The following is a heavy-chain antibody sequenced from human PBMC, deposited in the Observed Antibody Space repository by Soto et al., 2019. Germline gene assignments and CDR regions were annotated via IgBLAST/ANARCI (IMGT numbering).Heavy chain of an antibody. CDR1: GGCISSSSYY. V-gene: IGHV4-39*01. D-gene: IGHD3-3*01. J-gene: IGHJ5*02. CDR2: IYYSGST. Sequence: PSETLSLTCTVSGGCISSSSYYWGWIRQPPGKGLEWIGSIYYSGSTYYNPSLKSRVTISVDTSKNQFSLKLSSVTAADTAVYYCARHDGPKLRFLEWLLYWWFDPWGQGTLVTVSS. CDR3: ARHDGPKLRFLEWLLYWWFDP.